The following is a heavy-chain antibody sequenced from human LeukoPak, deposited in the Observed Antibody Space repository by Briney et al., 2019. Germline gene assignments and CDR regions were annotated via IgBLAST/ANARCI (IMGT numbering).Heavy chain of an antibody. CDR3: ARDSSSNNFDY. Sequence: PGGPLRLSCAASGFKFDDYGMSWVRQAPGKGLEWVANIKQDGSEKYYVDSVKGRFTISRDNAKNSLYLQMNSLRAEDTAVYYCARDSSSNNFDYWGQGTLVTVSS. CDR2: IKQDGSEK. CDR1: GFKFDDYG. D-gene: IGHD2/OR15-2a*01. V-gene: IGHV3-7*01. J-gene: IGHJ4*02.